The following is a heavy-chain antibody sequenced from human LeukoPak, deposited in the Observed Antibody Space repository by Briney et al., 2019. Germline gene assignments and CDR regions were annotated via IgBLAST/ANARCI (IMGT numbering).Heavy chain of an antibody. V-gene: IGHV4-59*10. D-gene: IGHD6-19*01. CDR3: ARRPSDWYSPIDY. CDR1: GGSFSGYY. Sequence: PWETLSLTCAVYGGSFSGYYWSWIRQPAGKGLEWIGRMYHTGSTMYNPSFRSRVTISVDTSKNQFSLKLNSVTAADTAVYYCARRPSDWYSPIDYWGPGTLVTVS. J-gene: IGHJ4*02. CDR2: MYHTGST.